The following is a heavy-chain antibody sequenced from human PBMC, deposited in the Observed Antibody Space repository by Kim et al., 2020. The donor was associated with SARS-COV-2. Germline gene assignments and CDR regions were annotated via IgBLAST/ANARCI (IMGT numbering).Heavy chain of an antibody. V-gene: IGHV4-59*08. Sequence: SETLSLTCTVSGGSINHYHWSWVRQPPGRGLEWIGYISDSGSSNYNPSLMGRVTMSIDTSKNQFSLRLTPVTAADTAIYYCARNNAFDIWGQGTMVTVSS. CDR2: ISDSGSS. J-gene: IGHJ3*02. CDR3: ARNNAFDI. D-gene: IGHD1-20*01. CDR1: GGSINHYH.